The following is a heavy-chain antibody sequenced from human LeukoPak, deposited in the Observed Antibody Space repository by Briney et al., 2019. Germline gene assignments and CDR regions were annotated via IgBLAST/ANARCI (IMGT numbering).Heavy chain of an antibody. Sequence: GGSLRLSCAASGFTFDDYAMHWVRQAPGKGLEWVSGISWNSGRINYADSVKGRFTISRDNSKNTLHLQMNSLRAEDTAVYYCAMSVVTAIHFDYWGQGTLVAVSS. CDR3: AMSVVTAIHFDY. V-gene: IGHV3-9*01. J-gene: IGHJ4*02. D-gene: IGHD2-21*02. CDR1: GFTFDDYA. CDR2: ISWNSGRI.